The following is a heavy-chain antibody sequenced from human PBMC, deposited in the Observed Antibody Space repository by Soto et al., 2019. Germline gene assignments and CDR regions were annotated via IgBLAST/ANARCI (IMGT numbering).Heavy chain of an antibody. CDR2: IYPGDSDT. CDR3: ARLGGSGTTNYYYYGMDV. J-gene: IGHJ6*02. V-gene: IGHV5-51*03. D-gene: IGHD1-1*01. CDR1: GYSFTRYW. Sequence: GEALKISCKGSGYSFTRYWNGWGRQMPGKGLEWMGIIYPGDSDTRYSPSFQGQVTISADKSISTAYLQWSSLKASDTAMYYCARLGGSGTTNYYYYGMDVWGQGTTVTVSS.